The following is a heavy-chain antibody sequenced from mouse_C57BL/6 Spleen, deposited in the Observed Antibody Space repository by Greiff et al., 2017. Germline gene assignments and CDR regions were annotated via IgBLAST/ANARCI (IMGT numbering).Heavy chain of an antibody. CDR2: IDPNSGGT. V-gene: IGHV1-72*01. Sequence: VQLQQSGAELVKPGASVKLSCKASGYTFTSYWMHWVKQRPGRGLEWIGRIDPNSGGTKYNEKFKSKDTLTGDKPSSTAYMKLSSLTSEDSAVYYCARDNYDYYGSSLDWYFDGWGTGTTVTVSS. J-gene: IGHJ1*03. CDR1: GYTFTSYW. CDR3: ARDNYDYYGSSLDWYFDG. D-gene: IGHD1-1*01.